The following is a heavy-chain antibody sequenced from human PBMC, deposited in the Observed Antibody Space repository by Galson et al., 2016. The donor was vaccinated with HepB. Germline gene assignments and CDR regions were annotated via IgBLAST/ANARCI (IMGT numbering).Heavy chain of an antibody. D-gene: IGHD5-18*01. CDR3: ARGRIQLWVRYFDY. CDR1: GGSFSGYY. Sequence: SETLSLTCAVYGGSFSGYYWSWIRQPPGKGLEWIGEINHSGSTNYNPSLKSRVTISVDTSKNQFSLRLSSVTAADTAVYYCARGRIQLWVRYFDYWGQGTLVTVSS. V-gene: IGHV4-34*01. J-gene: IGHJ4*02. CDR2: INHSGST.